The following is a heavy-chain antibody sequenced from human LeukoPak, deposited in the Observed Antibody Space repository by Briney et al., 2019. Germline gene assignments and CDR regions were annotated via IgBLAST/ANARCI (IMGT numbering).Heavy chain of an antibody. J-gene: IGHJ4*02. CDR1: GFTFSSYG. D-gene: IGHD1-7*01. Sequence: GGSLRLSCAASGFTFSSYGMHWVRQAPGKGLEWVAVISYDGSNKYYADSVKGRFTISRDNSKNTLYLQMNSLRAEDTAVYYCAKKYNWNYYWGQGTLVTVSS. CDR2: ISYDGSNK. CDR3: AKKYNWNYY. V-gene: IGHV3-30*18.